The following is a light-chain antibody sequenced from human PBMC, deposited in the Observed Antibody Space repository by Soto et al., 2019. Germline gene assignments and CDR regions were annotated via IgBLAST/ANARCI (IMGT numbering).Light chain of an antibody. Sequence: QSVLTQSPSASASLGASVKLTCTLSSGRSKYAIAWHQQRPEKGPRYLMKVNSDGSHSKGDGIPDRFSGSSSGTERYLTISSLQSEDEADYYCQTWGTGFQVFGTGTKLTVL. CDR2: VNSDGSH. V-gene: IGLV4-69*01. CDR1: SGRSKYA. J-gene: IGLJ1*01. CDR3: QTWGTGFQV.